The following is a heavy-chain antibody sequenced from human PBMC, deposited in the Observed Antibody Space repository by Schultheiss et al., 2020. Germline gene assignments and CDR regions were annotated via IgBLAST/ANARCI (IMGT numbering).Heavy chain of an antibody. CDR1: GFSLSTSGVG. CDR2: IYWNDDK. D-gene: IGHD4/OR15-4a*01. J-gene: IGHJ4*02. CDR3: AFVNMVN. V-gene: IGHV2-5*01. Sequence: SGPTLVKPTQTLTLTCTFSGFSLSTSGVGVGWIRQPPGKALEWLAVIYWNDDKRYRPSLKSRLTITKDTSKNQVVLTLTNMDPFDTATYYCAFVNMVNWGQGTLVTVSS.